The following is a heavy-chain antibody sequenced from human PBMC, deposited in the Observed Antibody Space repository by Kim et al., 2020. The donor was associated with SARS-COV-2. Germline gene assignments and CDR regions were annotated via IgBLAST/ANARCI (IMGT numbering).Heavy chain of an antibody. CDR2: ISYDGSNK. D-gene: IGHD5-12*01. CDR3: ARDRIVATIGAFDI. V-gene: IGHV3-30-3*01. CDR1: GFTFSSYT. Sequence: GGSLRLSCAASGFTFSSYTMHWVRQAPGKGLEWVALISYDGSNKYYADSVKGRFTISRDNSKNTLYLQMNSLRAEDTAVYYCARDRIVATIGAFDIWGQG. J-gene: IGHJ3*02.